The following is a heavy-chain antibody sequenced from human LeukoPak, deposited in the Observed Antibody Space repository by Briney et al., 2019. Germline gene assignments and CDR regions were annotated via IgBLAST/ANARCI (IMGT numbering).Heavy chain of an antibody. CDR2: ISGNGGVT. Sequence: GGSLRLSCAGSGLTLRSYGMTWVRQAPGKGLEWVSSISGNGGVTTYADSVKGRFTMSRDNSRHPLYLQMDSVRAEDTAVYYCAKAPNGDYIGAFDAWGQGTMVTVSS. V-gene: IGHV3-23*01. D-gene: IGHD2-8*01. CDR1: GLTLRSYG. J-gene: IGHJ3*01. CDR3: AKAPNGDYIGAFDA.